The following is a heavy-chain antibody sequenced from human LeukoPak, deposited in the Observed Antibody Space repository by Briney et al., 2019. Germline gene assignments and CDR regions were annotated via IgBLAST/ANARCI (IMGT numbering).Heavy chain of an antibody. CDR3: AGGYIYGSPYYYMDV. Sequence: SETLSLTCTVSGGSISSYYWSWLRQPPGKGLEWIGYIYYSGSTNYNPSLKSRVTISVDTSKHQFSLKLSSVTAADTAVYYCAGGYIYGSPYYYMDVWGKGTTVTISS. D-gene: IGHD5-18*01. CDR2: IYYSGST. J-gene: IGHJ6*03. V-gene: IGHV4-59*01. CDR1: GGSISSYY.